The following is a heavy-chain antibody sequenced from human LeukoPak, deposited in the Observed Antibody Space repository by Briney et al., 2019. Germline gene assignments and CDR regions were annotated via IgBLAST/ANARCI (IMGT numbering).Heavy chain of an antibody. J-gene: IGHJ4*02. Sequence: SETLSLTCTVSGGSISSGGYYWSWIRQPPGKGLEWIGYIYHSGSTYYNPSLKSRVTISVDRSKNQFSLKLSSVTAADTAVYYCARDCRSSSSSGDYFDYWGQGTLVTVSS. CDR2: IYHSGST. V-gene: IGHV4-30-2*01. CDR3: ARDCRSSSSSGDYFDY. CDR1: GGSISSGGYY. D-gene: IGHD6-6*01.